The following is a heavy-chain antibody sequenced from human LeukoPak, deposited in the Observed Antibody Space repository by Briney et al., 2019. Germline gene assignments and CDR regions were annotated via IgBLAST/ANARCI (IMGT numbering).Heavy chain of an antibody. CDR1: GFTFGDYA. Sequence: GESLRLSCTASGFTFGDYAMSWFRQAPGKGLEWVSFIRSKAYGGTTEYAAPVKGRFTISRDDSKSIAYLQMNSLKTEDTAVYYCSRVGDSSGYYYYFDYWGQGTLVTVSS. CDR3: SRVGDSSGYYYYFDY. D-gene: IGHD3-22*01. J-gene: IGHJ4*02. V-gene: IGHV3-49*03. CDR2: IRSKAYGGTT.